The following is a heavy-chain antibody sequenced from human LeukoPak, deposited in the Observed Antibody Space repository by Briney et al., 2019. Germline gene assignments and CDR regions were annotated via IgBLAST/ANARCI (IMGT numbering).Heavy chain of an antibody. D-gene: IGHD4-23*01. CDR1: GYTFTSYG. CDR3: ARDMTTVVTYRIYYYYGMDV. CDR2: ISAYNGNT. V-gene: IGHV1-8*02. J-gene: IGHJ6*02. Sequence: ASVKVSCKASGYTFTSYGISWVRQAPGQGLEWMGWISAYNGNTGYAQKFQGRVTMTRNTSISTAYMELSSLRSEDTAVYYCARDMTTVVTYRIYYYYGMDVWGQGTTVTVSS.